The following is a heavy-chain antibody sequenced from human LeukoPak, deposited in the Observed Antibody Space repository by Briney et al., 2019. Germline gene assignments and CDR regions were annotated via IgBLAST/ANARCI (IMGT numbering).Heavy chain of an antibody. V-gene: IGHV4-31*03. CDR2: VYYSGNT. CDR1: GGSISSGGYY. Sequence: SETLSLTCTVSGGSISSGGYYWTWIRQHPGKGLEWVGNVYYSGNTQDNPSLKSRIIMSMDTSKKQFSLHLNSVTAADTAVYYCARDGRGYPGRHAFDVWGQGTLVIVSS. CDR3: ARDGRGYPGRHAFDV. D-gene: IGHD3-22*01. J-gene: IGHJ3*01.